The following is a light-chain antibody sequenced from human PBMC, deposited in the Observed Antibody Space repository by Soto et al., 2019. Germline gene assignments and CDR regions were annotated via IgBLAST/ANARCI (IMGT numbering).Light chain of an antibody. CDR3: QQANIFPFT. CDR2: AAS. J-gene: IGKJ4*01. CDR1: QNIGNW. Sequence: DIHMTQSPSSVSASVGDRVTITCRASQNIGNWLAWYQQKPGKVPQLLIYAASSLQSGVPSRFSGSRSGPNFTLTISSLQPEDLATYYCQQANIFPFTFGAGTKVDI. V-gene: IGKV1-12*02.